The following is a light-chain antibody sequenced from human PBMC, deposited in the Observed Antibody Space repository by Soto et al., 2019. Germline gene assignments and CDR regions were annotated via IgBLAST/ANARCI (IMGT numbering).Light chain of an antibody. J-gene: IGKJ3*01. CDR3: QQRSSWPFT. CDR1: QTVNSR. CDR2: YTS. V-gene: IGKV3-11*01. Sequence: EIVLTQSPATLSSSPGERATLSCRPSQTVNSRLAWYQHKPGQAPRLRIYYTSNRATGIPARFSGSGSGTDFTLTISSLEPEDFAVYYCQQRSSWPFTFGPGTKVDIK.